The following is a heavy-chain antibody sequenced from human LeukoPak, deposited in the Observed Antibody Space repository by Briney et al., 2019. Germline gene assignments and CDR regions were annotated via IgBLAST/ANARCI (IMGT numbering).Heavy chain of an antibody. J-gene: IGHJ4*02. V-gene: IGHV3-30*04. CDR1: GFTLSSYS. CDR2: ISYDGSNK. CDR3: VRDRSFGGFGGWHYYFDY. D-gene: IGHD3-10*01. Sequence: GRSLRLSRAASGFTLSSYSIHWVRQAPAKGLAWVAVISYDGSNKYYADSVKGRFTISRDNSKNTLYLQMNSLRAEDTAVYYCVRDRSFGGFGGWHYYFDYWGQGTLVTVSS.